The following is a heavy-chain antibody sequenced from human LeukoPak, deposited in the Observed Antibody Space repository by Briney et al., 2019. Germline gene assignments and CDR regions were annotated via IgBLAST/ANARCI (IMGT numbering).Heavy chain of an antibody. CDR3: VRDFFGWSSLGH. Sequence: PGGSLRLSCAASGFTFRSNWMNWVRQAPGKGLEWVAHVQPDGSAKIYADSVKGRFTISRDNAKDSVYLQMNSLRVEDTAVYYCVRDFFGWSSLGHWGQGTLVTVSS. J-gene: IGHJ1*01. CDR2: VQPDGSAK. D-gene: IGHD6-19*01. CDR1: GFTFRSNW. V-gene: IGHV3-7*01.